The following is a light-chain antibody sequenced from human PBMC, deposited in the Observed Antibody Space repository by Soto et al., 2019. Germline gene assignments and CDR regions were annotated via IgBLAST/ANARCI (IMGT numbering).Light chain of an antibody. CDR2: GAS. V-gene: IGKV3-20*01. Sequence: EIVLTQSAGPLSLSPGERATLSCRASQSVSSSYLAWYQQKPGQAPRLLIYGASSRATGIPDRFSGSGSGTDFTLTISSLEPEDFAVYYCQQYGSSPRTFGQGTKLEIK. CDR3: QQYGSSPRT. J-gene: IGKJ2*01. CDR1: QSVSSSY.